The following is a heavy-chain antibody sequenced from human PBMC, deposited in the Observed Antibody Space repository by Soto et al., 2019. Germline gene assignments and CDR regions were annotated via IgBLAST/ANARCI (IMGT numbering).Heavy chain of an antibody. Sequence: PSETLSLTCTVSGGSISSYYWSWIRQPPGKGLEWIGYIYYSGSTNYNPSLKSRVTISVDTSKNQFSLKLSSVTAADTAVYYCARIGGVSGGYSGHFYYYYYMDVGGKGTTVTVS. CDR3: ARIGGVSGGYSGHFYYYYYMDV. CDR1: GGSISSYY. D-gene: IGHD5-12*01. CDR2: IYYSGST. V-gene: IGHV4-59*01. J-gene: IGHJ6*03.